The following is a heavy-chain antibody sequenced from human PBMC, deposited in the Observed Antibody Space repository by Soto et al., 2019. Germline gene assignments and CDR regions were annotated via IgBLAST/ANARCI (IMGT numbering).Heavy chain of an antibody. CDR3: VKGFRGAFDY. CDR2: IFSGGNA. J-gene: IGHJ4*02. Sequence: PGGSLRLSCAVSGVTVNSNFMSWVRQAPGKGLEWVSVIFSGGNADYADSVKGRFIMSRDISKNTLYLQMNSLRAEDTAVYFCVKGFRGAFDYWGQGTLVTVSS. D-gene: IGHD3-16*01. V-gene: IGHV3-53*01. CDR1: GVTVNSNF.